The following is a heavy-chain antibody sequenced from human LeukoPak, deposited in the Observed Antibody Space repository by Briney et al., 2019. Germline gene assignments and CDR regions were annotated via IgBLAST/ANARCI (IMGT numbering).Heavy chain of an antibody. D-gene: IGHD3-10*01. CDR1: GGSISSGDYY. J-gene: IGHJ4*02. V-gene: IGHV4-30-4*01. CDR3: ARGVRDGSGSYYFDY. Sequence: SETLSLTCTVSGGSISSGDYYWSWIRQPPGKGLEWIGYIYYSGSTYYNPSLKSRVTISVDTSRNQFSLKLSSATAADTAVYYCARGVRDGSGSYYFDYWGQGTLVTVSS. CDR2: IYYSGST.